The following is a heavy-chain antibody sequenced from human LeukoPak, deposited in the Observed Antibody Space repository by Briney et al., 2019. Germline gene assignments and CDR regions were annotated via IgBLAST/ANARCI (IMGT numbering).Heavy chain of an antibody. CDR1: GFTVSSNY. Sequence: GGSLRLSCAASGFTVSSNYMSWVRQAPGKGLEWVSIIYSGGSTFYADSVKGRFTISRDNAKNTLYLQMNSLRAEDTAVYYCARDHSTGWYEDYYYYMVVWGKGTTVTVSS. CDR3: ARDHSTGWYEDYYYYMVV. D-gene: IGHD6-19*01. CDR2: IYSGGST. V-gene: IGHV3-53*01. J-gene: IGHJ6*03.